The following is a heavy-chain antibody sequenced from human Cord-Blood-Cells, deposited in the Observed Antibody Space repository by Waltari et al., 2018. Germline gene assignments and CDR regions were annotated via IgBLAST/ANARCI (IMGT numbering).Heavy chain of an antibody. CDR1: GYTFTGYY. J-gene: IGHJ2*01. V-gene: IGHV1-2*04. CDR2: INPNSGGT. D-gene: IGHD7-27*01. Sequence: QVQLVQSGAEVKKPGASVKVSCKASGYTFTGYYMHWLRQAPGQGLEWMGWINPNSGGTNYAQKFQGWVTMTRDTSISTAYMELSRLRSDDTTVYYCARGAAGESYWYFDLWGRGTLVTVSS. CDR3: ARGAAGESYWYFDL.